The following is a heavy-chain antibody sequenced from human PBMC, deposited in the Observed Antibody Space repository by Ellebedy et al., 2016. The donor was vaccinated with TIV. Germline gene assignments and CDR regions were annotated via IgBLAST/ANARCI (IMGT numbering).Heavy chain of an antibody. CDR2: ITSNGGST. Sequence: PGGSLRLSCAASGFTFSSYAMHWVRQAPGKGLEYVSAITSNGGSTYYANSVKGRFTISRDNSKNTLYLQMGSLRAEDMAVYYCARESSYVVDYWGQGTLVTVSS. CDR1: GFTFSSYA. J-gene: IGHJ4*02. CDR3: ARESSYVVDY. V-gene: IGHV3-64*01. D-gene: IGHD1-26*01.